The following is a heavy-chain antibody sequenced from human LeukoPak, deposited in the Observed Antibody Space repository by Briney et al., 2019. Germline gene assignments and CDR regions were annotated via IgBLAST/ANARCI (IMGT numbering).Heavy chain of an antibody. CDR2: IIPILGIA. V-gene: IGHV1-69*04. CDR1: GGTFSSYA. Sequence: SVKVSCKASGGTFSSYAISWVRQAPGQGLEWMGRIIPILGIANYAQKFQGRVTITADKSTSTAYMELSSLRSEDTAVYYCASGAHDYYYGMDVWGQGTTVTVSS. CDR3: ASGAHDYYYGMDV. J-gene: IGHJ6*02.